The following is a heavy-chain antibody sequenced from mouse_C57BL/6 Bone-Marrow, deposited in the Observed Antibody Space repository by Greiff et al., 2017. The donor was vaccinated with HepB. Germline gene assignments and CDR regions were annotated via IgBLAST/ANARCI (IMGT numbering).Heavy chain of an antibody. CDR3: TRGTAQATDYFDY. V-gene: IGHV1-15*01. CDR2: IDPETGGT. J-gene: IGHJ2*01. CDR1: GYTFTDYE. Sequence: VKLMESGAELVRPGASVTLSCKASGYTFTDYEMHWVKQTPVHGLEWIGAIDPETGGTAYNQKFKGKAILTADKSSSTAYMELRSLTSEDSAVYYCTRGTAQATDYFDYWGQGTTLTVSS. D-gene: IGHD3-2*02.